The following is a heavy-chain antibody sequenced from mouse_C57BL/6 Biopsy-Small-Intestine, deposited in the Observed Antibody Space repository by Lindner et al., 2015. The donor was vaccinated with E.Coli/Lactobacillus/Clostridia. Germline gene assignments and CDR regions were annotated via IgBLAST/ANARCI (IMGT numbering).Heavy chain of an antibody. CDR1: GYTFTGYW. CDR3: ARWHYSLYLFVF. D-gene: IGHD2-12*01. CDR2: ILPGSDST. Sequence: VQLQESGAELMKPGASVKLSCKASGYTFTGYWIEWVKQRPGHGLEWIGEILPGSDSTYYNEKFKGKATFTADISSNTAYMQLSSLSTEDSAIYYCARWHYSLYLFVFWGQGTLVTVSA. J-gene: IGHJ3*01. V-gene: IGHV1-9*01.